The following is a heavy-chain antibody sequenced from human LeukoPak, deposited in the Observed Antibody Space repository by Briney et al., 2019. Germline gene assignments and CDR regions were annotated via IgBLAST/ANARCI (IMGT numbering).Heavy chain of an antibody. D-gene: IGHD3-10*01. V-gene: IGHV3-53*01. J-gene: IGHJ4*02. CDR1: GFTVSSNY. CDR3: AKHEPVGPYDSGSYLDY. Sequence: PGWSLRLSCAASGFTVSSNYMSWVRQAPGKGLEWVSVIYSGGSTYYADSVKGRFTISRDNSKSTLYLQMNSLRAEDTAIYYCAKHEPVGPYDSGSYLDYWGQGTLVTVSS. CDR2: IYSGGST.